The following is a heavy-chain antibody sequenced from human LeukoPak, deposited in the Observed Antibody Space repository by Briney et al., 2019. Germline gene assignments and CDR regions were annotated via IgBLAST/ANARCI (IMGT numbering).Heavy chain of an antibody. Sequence: GGSLRLSCEVSGFNFNNYAMTWVRQAPGKGLECVSSISAQGDRTYYADSVKGRFAISRDKSKSTVSLQLNGLRGEDTALYYCAKNFHNDFGDNRDAYTLWGQGTMVIVS. V-gene: IGHV3-23*01. CDR2: ISAQGDRT. CDR3: AKNFHNDFGDNRDAYTL. CDR1: GFNFNNYA. J-gene: IGHJ3*01. D-gene: IGHD4-23*01.